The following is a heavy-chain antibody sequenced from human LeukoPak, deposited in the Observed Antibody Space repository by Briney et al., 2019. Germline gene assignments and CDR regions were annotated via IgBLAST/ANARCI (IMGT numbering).Heavy chain of an antibody. Sequence: GASVKVSCKASGYTFTGYYMHWVRQAPGQGLEWMGWINPNSCGTNYAQKFQGRVTMTRDTSISTAYMELSRLRSDDTAVYYCARGGRGDFWSGYSRPNWFDPWGQGTLVTVSS. CDR3: ARGGRGDFWSGYSRPNWFDP. J-gene: IGHJ5*02. V-gene: IGHV1-2*02. CDR1: GYTFTGYY. CDR2: INPNSCGT. D-gene: IGHD3-3*01.